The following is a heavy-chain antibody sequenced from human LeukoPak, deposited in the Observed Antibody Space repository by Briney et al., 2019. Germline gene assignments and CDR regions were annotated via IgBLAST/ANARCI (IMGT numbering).Heavy chain of an antibody. V-gene: IGHV4-39*01. CDR3: ARQANLEELNWFDP. CDR2: IYYSGST. Sequence: PSETLSLTCTVSGGSTSSSSYYWGWIRQPPGKGLEWIGSIYYSGSTYYNPSLKSRVTISVDTSKNQFSLKLSSVTAADTAVYYCARQANLEELNWFDPWGQGTLVTVSS. CDR1: GGSTSSSSYY. J-gene: IGHJ5*02. D-gene: IGHD3-16*01.